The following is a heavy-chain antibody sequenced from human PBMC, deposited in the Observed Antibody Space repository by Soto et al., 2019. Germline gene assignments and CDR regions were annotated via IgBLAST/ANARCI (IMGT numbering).Heavy chain of an antibody. Sequence: GASVKVSCKASGYTFTSYGISWVRQAPGQGLEWMGWISAYNGNTNYAQKLQGRVTMTTDTSTSTAYMELRSLRSDDTAVYYCAEVIVVVGTGPSWWSVSCGQGTLVTVSS. D-gene: IGHD6-19*01. CDR3: AEVIVVVGTGPSWWSVS. CDR2: ISAYNGNT. V-gene: IGHV1-18*01. J-gene: IGHJ5*01. CDR1: GYTFTSYG.